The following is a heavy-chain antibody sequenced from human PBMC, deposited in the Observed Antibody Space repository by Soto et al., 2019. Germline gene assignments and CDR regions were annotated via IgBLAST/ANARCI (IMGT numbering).Heavy chain of an antibody. CDR3: AKGRSYYYYYGVDV. CDR1: GFIFSSCA. Sequence: GGSLRLSCAFSGFIFSSCAMGWVRQAPGKGLEWVSDIIDSGASTYYADSVKGRFTISRDNSKSTLYLQMNSLRAEDTALYYCAKGRSYYYYYGVDVWGQGTTVTVSS. J-gene: IGHJ6*02. CDR2: IIDSGAST. V-gene: IGHV3-23*01.